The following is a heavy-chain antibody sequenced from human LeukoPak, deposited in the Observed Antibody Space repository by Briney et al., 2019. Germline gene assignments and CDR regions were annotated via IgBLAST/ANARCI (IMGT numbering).Heavy chain of an antibody. CDR2: VNHTGRN. Sequence: SETLSLNCSVSDYSITMNYWTWIRQPPGKELEWIGYVNHTGRNNFNTSLNGLVIISSDSTNNLYSLMLRSMTAADTAVYCCARGRVSSSTWYSTYYYYFYMDVWGKGTTVTVSS. V-gene: IGHV4-59*01. D-gene: IGHD1-1*01. CDR3: ARGRVSSSTWYSTYYYYFYMDV. CDR1: DYSITMNY. J-gene: IGHJ6*03.